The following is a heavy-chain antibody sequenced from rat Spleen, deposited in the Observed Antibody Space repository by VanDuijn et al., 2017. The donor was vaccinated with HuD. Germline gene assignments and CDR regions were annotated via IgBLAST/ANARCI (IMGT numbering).Heavy chain of an antibody. Sequence: EVQLVESGGGLVQPGRSLKLSCAASGFTFSDYHMAWVRQAPKKGLEWVASISYEGSRTYYGDSVKGRFTISRDNAKSTLYLQMDSLRSEDTATYYCARRQFGVGYVMDAWGQGASVTVSS. CDR3: ARRQFGVGYVMDA. CDR2: ISYEGSRT. D-gene: IGHD4-4*01. CDR1: GFTFSDYH. V-gene: IGHV5-22*01. J-gene: IGHJ4*01.